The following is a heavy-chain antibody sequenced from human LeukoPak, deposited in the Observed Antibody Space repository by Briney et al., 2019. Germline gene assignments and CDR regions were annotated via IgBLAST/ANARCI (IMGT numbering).Heavy chain of an antibody. CDR3: ARVVGATRVYYYMDV. Sequence: PGGSLRLSCAASGFTFSSYSMNWVRQAPGKGLEWVSYISSSSSTIYYADSVKGRFTISRDNAKNSLYLQMNSLRAEDTALYHCARVVGATRVYYYMDVWGKGTTVTVSS. CDR2: ISSSSSTI. J-gene: IGHJ6*03. D-gene: IGHD1-26*01. CDR1: GFTFSSYS. V-gene: IGHV3-48*01.